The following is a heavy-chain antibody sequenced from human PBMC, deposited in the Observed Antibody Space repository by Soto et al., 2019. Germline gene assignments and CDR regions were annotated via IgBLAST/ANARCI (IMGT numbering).Heavy chain of an antibody. CDR1: VGSSSGYY. CDR3: ARGPSYYGSGSYFVY. J-gene: IGHJ4*02. D-gene: IGHD3-10*01. CDR2: INHSGST. V-gene: IGHV4-34*01. Sequence: SETLSLTGAVYVGSSSGYYWSWIRQTPGKGLEWIGEINHSGSTNYNPSLKSRVTISVDTSKNQFSLKLSSVTAADTAVYYCARGPSYYGSGSYFVYWGQGTLVTVSS.